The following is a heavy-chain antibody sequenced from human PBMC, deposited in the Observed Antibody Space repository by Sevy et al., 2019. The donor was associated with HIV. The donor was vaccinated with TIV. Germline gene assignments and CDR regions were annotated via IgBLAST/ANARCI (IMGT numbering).Heavy chain of an antibody. CDR1: GFTFSSYG. V-gene: IGHV3-30*18. J-gene: IGHJ6*02. CDR3: AKAAHIVVVIAEYGMDV. CDR2: ISYDGSNK. Sequence: GGSLRLSCAASGFTFSSYGMHWVRQAPGKGLEWVAVISYDGSNKYYADSVKGRFTISRDNSKNTLYLQMNNLRAEDTAVYYCAKAAHIVVVIAEYGMDVWGQGTTVTVSS. D-gene: IGHD2-21*01.